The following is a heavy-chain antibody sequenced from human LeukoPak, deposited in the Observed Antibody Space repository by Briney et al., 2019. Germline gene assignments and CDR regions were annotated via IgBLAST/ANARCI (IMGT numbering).Heavy chain of an antibody. CDR2: ISSSSSTI. CDR3: ARSVGGWSYYFDY. CDR1: GFTFSSYS. V-gene: IGHV3-48*04. Sequence: GGSLRLSCAASGFTFSSYSMNWVRQAPGKGLEWVSYISSSSSTIYYADSVKGRFTISRDNAKNSLYLQMNSLRAEDTVVYYCARSVGGWSYYFDYWGQGTLVTVSS. D-gene: IGHD6-19*01. J-gene: IGHJ4*02.